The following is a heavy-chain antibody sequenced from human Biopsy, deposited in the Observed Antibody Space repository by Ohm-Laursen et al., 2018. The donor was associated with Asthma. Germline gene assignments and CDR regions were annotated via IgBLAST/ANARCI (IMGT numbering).Heavy chain of an antibody. CDR3: AREGVAGTHIED. J-gene: IGHJ4*02. V-gene: IGHV3-30*14. CDR2: ISYDGSST. Sequence: SLRLSCAASRFTYEMHWVRQAPGKGLEWVAVISYDGSSTYYADSVKGRFTISRDNSKNTLYLQMNSLTAEDTAVYYRAREGVAGTHIEDWGQGTLVTVSS. D-gene: IGHD6-19*01. CDR1: RFTYE.